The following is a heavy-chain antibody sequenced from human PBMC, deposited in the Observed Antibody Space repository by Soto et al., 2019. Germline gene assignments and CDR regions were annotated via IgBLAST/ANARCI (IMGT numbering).Heavy chain of an antibody. D-gene: IGHD3-22*01. CDR3: ARDGYYYDSSGYYHY. Sequence: EVQLVESGGGLVQPGGSLRLSCAASGFTFSSYGMNWVRQAPGKGLEWVSYISSSSSTIYYADSVKGRFTISRDNAKNSLYLQMNSLRDEDTAVYYCARDGYYYDSSGYYHYWGQGTLVTVSS. CDR2: ISSSSSTI. J-gene: IGHJ4*02. CDR1: GFTFSSYG. V-gene: IGHV3-48*02.